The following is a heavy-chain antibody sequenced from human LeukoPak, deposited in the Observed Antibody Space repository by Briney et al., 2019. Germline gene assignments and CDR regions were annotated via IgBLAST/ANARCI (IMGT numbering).Heavy chain of an antibody. J-gene: IGHJ4*02. CDR2: ISSSSSYI. V-gene: IGHV3-21*01. CDR3: ARLTPGIAVAGMGPPSL. D-gene: IGHD6-19*01. CDR1: GFTFSSYS. Sequence: GGSLRLSCAASGFTFSSYSMNWVRQAPGKGLEWVSSISSSSSYIYYADSVKGRFTISRDNAKNSLYLQMNSLRAEDTAVYYCARLTPGIAVAGMGPPSLWGQGTLVTVSS.